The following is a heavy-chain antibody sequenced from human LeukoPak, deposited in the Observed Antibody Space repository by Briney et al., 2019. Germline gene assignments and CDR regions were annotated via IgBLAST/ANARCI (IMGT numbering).Heavy chain of an antibody. D-gene: IGHD3-22*01. CDR2: ISAYNGNT. J-gene: IGHJ4*02. CDR3: ARVESYYDNSGYTY. V-gene: IGHV1-18*01. CDR1: GYTFSGYG. Sequence: ASVKASCKASGYTFSGYGISWVRQAPGEGLEWMGWISAYNGNTNYAQKFQGRVTMTTDTSTSTAYMELRSLRSDDTAVYYCARVESYYDNSGYTYWGQGTLVTVSS.